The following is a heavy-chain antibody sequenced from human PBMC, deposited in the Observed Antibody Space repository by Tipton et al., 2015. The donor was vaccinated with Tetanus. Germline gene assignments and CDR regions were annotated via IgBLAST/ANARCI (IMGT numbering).Heavy chain of an antibody. CDR3: ARGLGLCTGGSCSF. D-gene: IGHD2-15*01. CDR2: IYYSGST. CDR1: GVSISSNSYY. Sequence: TLSLTCTVSGVSISSNSYYWGWIRQPPGKGLEWIGSIYYSGSTYYNPSLKSRVTISVDTSKNQFSLKLSSVTAADTAVYYCARGLGLCTGGSCSFWGQGTPVTVSS. V-gene: IGHV4-39*01. J-gene: IGHJ4*02.